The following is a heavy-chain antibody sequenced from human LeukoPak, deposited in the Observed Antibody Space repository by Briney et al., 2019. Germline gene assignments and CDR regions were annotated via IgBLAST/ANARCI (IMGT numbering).Heavy chain of an antibody. CDR3: AKLSADIVVVVAARTNDY. J-gene: IGHJ4*02. CDR1: GFTFSSYG. D-gene: IGHD2-15*01. Sequence: PGGTLRLSCAASGFTFSSYGMSWVRQAPGKGLEWVSAISGSGGSTYYADSVKGRFTISRDNSKNTLYLQMNSLRAGDTAVYYCAKLSADIVVVVAARTNDYWGQGTLVTVS. V-gene: IGHV3-23*01. CDR2: ISGSGGST.